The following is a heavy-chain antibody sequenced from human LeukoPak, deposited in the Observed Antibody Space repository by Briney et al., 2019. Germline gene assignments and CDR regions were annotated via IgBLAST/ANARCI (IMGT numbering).Heavy chain of an antibody. CDR1: GFTFSSYS. CDR2: ISSSSSYI. CDR3: AKRVSAARRFVGGAFDI. V-gene: IGHV3-21*04. Sequence: GGSLRLSCAASGFTFSSYSMNWVRQAPGKGLEWVSSISSSSSYIYYADSVKGRFTISRDNAKNSLYLQMNSLRAEDTAVYYCAKRVSAARRFVGGAFDIWGQGTMVTVSS. D-gene: IGHD6-6*01. J-gene: IGHJ3*02.